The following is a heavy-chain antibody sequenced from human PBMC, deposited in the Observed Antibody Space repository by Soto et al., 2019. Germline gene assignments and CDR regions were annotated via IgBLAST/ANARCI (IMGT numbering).Heavy chain of an antibody. D-gene: IGHD3-10*01. J-gene: IGHJ4*01. CDR2: LYTEGTT. CDR1: GLTVSHNY. Sequence: PGGSLRLSCVASGLTVSHNYMAWVRQAPEMGLEWVSILYTEGTTYYADSVKGRFTISRDSSKNTLFLQMDSLRAEDTAIYYCARDSGYGSTSSVNHYLDFWGHGTLVTVSS. V-gene: IGHV3-53*01. CDR3: ARDSGYGSTSSVNHYLDF.